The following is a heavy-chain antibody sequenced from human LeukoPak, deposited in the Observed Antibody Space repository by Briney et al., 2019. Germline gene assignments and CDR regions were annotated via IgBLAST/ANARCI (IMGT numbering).Heavy chain of an antibody. J-gene: IGHJ6*03. CDR3: ARGLPLYCSGGSCYYYYYYMDV. V-gene: IGHV3-30*04. CDR1: GFTFSSYA. CDR2: ISYDGSNK. Sequence: GGSLRLSCAASGFTFSSYAMHWVPQAPGQGLEWLAVISYDGSNKYYADSVKGRFTISRDNSKNTLYLQMNSLRAEDTAVYYCARGLPLYCSGGSCYYYYYYMDVWGKGTTVTVSS. D-gene: IGHD2-15*01.